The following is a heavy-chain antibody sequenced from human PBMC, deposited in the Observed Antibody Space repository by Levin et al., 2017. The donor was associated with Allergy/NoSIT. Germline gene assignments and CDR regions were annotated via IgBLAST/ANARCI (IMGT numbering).Heavy chain of an antibody. V-gene: IGHV3-23*01. J-gene: IGHJ4*02. CDR2: ISGRGGRT. CDR3: AGGLWSVDY. D-gene: IGHD2-21*01. CDR1: GFTFSSYA. Sequence: GESLKISCVASGFTFSSYAMSWVRQAPGKGLEWVSAISGRGGRTYYTDSVKGRFTISRDNSKNTLYLQMNSLRAEDTAVYYCAGGLWSVDYWGQGTLVTVSS.